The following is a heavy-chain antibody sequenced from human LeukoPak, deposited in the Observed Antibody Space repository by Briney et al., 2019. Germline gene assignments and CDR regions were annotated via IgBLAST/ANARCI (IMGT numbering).Heavy chain of an antibody. CDR3: AKDSNYYDSSGYYYKGLHDAFDI. D-gene: IGHD3-22*01. CDR2: ISGSGGST. CDR1: GFTFSSYA. Sequence: GGSLRLSCAASGFTFSSYAMSWVRQAPGKGLEWVSAISGSGGSTYYADSVKGRFTISRDNSKNTLYLQMNSLRAEDTAVYYCAKDSNYYDSSGYYYKGLHDAFDIWGQGTMVTVSS. J-gene: IGHJ3*02. V-gene: IGHV3-23*01.